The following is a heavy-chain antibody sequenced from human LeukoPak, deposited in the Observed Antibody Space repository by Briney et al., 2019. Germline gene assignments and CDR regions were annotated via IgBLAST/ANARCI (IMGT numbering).Heavy chain of an antibody. Sequence: GESLQISCKGSGSSFTNYWIGWVRQLPGKGLEWMGIIYPGDSDTRYSPSFQGQVTISADKSISTAYLQWSRLKASDTAMYYCASIAVPGGNYWGQGTLVTVSS. CDR2: IYPGDSDT. J-gene: IGHJ4*02. D-gene: IGHD6-19*01. V-gene: IGHV5-51*01. CDR1: GSSFTNYW. CDR3: ASIAVPGGNY.